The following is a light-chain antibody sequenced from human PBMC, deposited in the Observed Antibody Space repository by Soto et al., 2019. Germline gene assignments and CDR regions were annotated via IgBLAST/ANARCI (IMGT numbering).Light chain of an antibody. Sequence: DIQMTQSPSSLSASVGDRVTITYRASQDITNYLAWYQQKPGKVPRLLIYAASTLQSGVPSRFSGSGSGTDFTLTISSLQPEDVASYYCQKYNSAPWTFGQGTKVEI. CDR2: AAS. CDR3: QKYNSAPWT. V-gene: IGKV1-27*01. J-gene: IGKJ1*01. CDR1: QDITNY.